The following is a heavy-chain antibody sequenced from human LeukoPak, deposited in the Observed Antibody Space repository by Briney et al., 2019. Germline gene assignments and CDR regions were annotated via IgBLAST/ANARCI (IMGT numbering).Heavy chain of an antibody. V-gene: IGHV3-53*01. J-gene: IGHJ4*02. CDR2: MSSGGST. D-gene: IGHD2-15*01. Sequence: GGSLRLSCAASGFTVSSNYMSWVRQAPGKGLEWVSVMSSGGSTHYADSVKGRFTISRDNSKNTLYLQMNSLKTEDTAIYYCTIDQRAALGRWGQGTLVTVSS. CDR1: GFTVSSNY. CDR3: TIDQRAALGR.